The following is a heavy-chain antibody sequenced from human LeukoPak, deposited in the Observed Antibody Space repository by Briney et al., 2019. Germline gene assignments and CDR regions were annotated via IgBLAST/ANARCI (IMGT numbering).Heavy chain of an antibody. CDR1: GFTFSRHW. J-gene: IGHJ6*02. V-gene: IGHV3-7*01. Sequence: GGSLRLSCTASGFTFSRHWISWVRQTPGKGLEWVANIKEDGSEQYYVDSVKGRFTMSRDNAKSSLYLQMNSLRAEDTAVYYCASAEYSSGWYFKSGYYGMDVWGQGTTVTVSS. CDR3: ASAEYSSGWYFKSGYYGMDV. CDR2: IKEDGSEQ. D-gene: IGHD6-19*01.